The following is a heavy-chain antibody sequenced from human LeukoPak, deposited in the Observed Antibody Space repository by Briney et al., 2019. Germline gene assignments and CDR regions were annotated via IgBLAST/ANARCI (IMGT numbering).Heavy chain of an antibody. CDR3: AREGPRNYFDSSGPGPFDI. D-gene: IGHD3-22*01. CDR1: GYTFTSYY. CDR2: INPSDRST. V-gene: IGHV1-46*01. J-gene: IGHJ3*02. Sequence: ASVKVSCKASGYTFTSYYMHWVRQAPGQGLEWMGVINPSDRSTSYAQKFQGRVTMTRDTSTSTVYTELSSLRSEDTAVYYCAREGPRNYFDSSGPGPFDIWGQGTMVTVSS.